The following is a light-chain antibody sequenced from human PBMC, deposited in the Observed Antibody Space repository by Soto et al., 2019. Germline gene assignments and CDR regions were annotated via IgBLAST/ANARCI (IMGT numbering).Light chain of an antibody. CDR2: EVT. CDR1: SSDVGTYKY. V-gene: IGLV2-8*01. J-gene: IGLJ1*01. Sequence: QSVLTQPPSASGSPGQSVTISCTGTSSDVGTYKYVSWYRQHPGKAPKLMIYEVTKRPSGVPDRFSGSKSGNTASLTVSGLQAEDEADYYCSSYAGSNNFVFGTGTKVTV. CDR3: SSYAGSNNFV.